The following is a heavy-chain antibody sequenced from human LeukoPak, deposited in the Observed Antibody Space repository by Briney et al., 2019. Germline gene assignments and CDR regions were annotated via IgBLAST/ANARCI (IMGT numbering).Heavy chain of an antibody. D-gene: IGHD3-16*01. CDR1: GGSISSYY. Sequence: PSETLSLTCTVSGGSISSYYWSWIRQPPGKGLEWIGYIYYSGSTNYNPSLKSRVTISVDTSKNQFSLKLSSVTAADTAVYYCARALRFKLTGYYYMDVWGKGTTVTVSS. V-gene: IGHV4-59*01. J-gene: IGHJ6*03. CDR3: ARALRFKLTGYYYMDV. CDR2: IYYSGST.